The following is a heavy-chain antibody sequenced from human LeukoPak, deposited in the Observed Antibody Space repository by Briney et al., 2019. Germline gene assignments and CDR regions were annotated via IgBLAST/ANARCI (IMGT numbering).Heavy chain of an antibody. D-gene: IGHD6-13*01. J-gene: IGHJ4*02. CDR1: GFIFSSYS. Sequence: GGSLRLSCAASGFIFSSYSMSWVRQAPGKGLEWVSYISRSSDSIYYADSVKGRFTISRDNAKNSLYLQMNSLRAEDTAVYYCARGAAAGTSRFDYWGQGTLVTVSS. CDR3: ARGAAAGTSRFDY. V-gene: IGHV3-48*04. CDR2: ISRSSDSI.